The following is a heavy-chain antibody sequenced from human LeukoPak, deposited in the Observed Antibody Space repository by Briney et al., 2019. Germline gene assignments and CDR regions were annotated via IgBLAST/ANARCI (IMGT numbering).Heavy chain of an antibody. J-gene: IGHJ6*03. CDR1: GFTVSSNS. Sequence: GGSLRLSCTVSGFTVSSNSMSWVRQAPGKGLEWVSFIYSGTIHYSDSVKGRFTTSRDNSKNTLYLQMNSLRAEDTAVYYCARAVVVVPAASSDVYYYYMDVWGKGTTVTVSS. CDR2: IYSGTI. V-gene: IGHV3-53*01. D-gene: IGHD2-2*01. CDR3: ARAVVVVPAASSDVYYYYMDV.